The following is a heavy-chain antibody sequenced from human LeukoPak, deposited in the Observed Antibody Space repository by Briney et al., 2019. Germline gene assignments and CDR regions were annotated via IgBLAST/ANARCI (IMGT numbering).Heavy chain of an antibody. CDR1: GFTFSNAW. CDR2: IKSKTDGGTT. V-gene: IGHV3-15*01. D-gene: IGHD3-9*01. J-gene: IGHJ4*02. Sequence: GGSLRLSCAASGFTFSNAWMSWVRQAPGKGLELVGRIKSKTDGGTTDYAAPVTGRFTISRDDSKNTLYLQMNSLKTEHTAVYYCTTGESYYDILTGYYILDCWGQGTLVTVYS. CDR3: TTGESYYDILTGYYILDC.